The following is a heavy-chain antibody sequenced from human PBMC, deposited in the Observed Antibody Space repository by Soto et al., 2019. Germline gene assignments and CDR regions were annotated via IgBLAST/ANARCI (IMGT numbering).Heavy chain of an antibody. CDR3: ARTLSGFTYGSRQFYFDY. D-gene: IGHD3-10*01. CDR1: GDPITSYF. V-gene: IGHV4-4*07. Sequence: LSLTCNVSGDPITSYFWAWIRQPAGKGLEWIGHVFPGGPTSHNSSLKSRVSMSIDTSKNQFSLTLTFVTAADTAVYYCARTLSGFTYGSRQFYFDYWGQGTLVTVSS. CDR2: VFPGGPT. J-gene: IGHJ4*02.